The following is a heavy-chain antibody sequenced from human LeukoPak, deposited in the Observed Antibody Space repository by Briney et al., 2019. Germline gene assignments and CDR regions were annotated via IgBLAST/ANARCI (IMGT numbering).Heavy chain of an antibody. D-gene: IGHD3-22*01. J-gene: IGHJ3*02. V-gene: IGHV1-2*02. CDR1: GYTFTDYY. CDR2: IKPNSGGT. Sequence: ASVKVSCKASGYTFTDYYMHWVRQAPGQGLEWIGWIKPNSGGTNYAQTFQGRVTMTRDTSISTAYMELSRLRSGDTAVYYCARAGIWDYSDSSGYHNGAFDIWGQGTMVTVSS. CDR3: ARAGIWDYSDSSGYHNGAFDI.